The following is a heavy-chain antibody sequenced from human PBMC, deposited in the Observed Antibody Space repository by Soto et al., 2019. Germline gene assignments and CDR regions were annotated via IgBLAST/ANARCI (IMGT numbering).Heavy chain of an antibody. J-gene: IGHJ5*02. CDR3: ASLTVTLPKWFDP. CDR1: GFMFSSYW. V-gene: IGHV3-7*01. D-gene: IGHD4-17*01. CDR2: IKFDGSEQ. Sequence: PGGSLRLSCAASGFMFSSYWMHWVRQAPGKGLEWVASIKFDGSEQYYVDSVKGRFTISRDNAKSSVYLQMDSLRVEDTAVYYRASLTVTLPKWFDPWGQGTLVTVS.